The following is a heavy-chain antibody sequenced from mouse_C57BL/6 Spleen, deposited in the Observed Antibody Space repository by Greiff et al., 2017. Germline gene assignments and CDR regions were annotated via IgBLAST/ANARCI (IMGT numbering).Heavy chain of an antibody. CDR3: ARRGYGSNYAYYYAMDY. CDR2: ISRGSSTI. J-gene: IGHJ4*01. D-gene: IGHD1-1*01. Sequence: EVKLMESGGGLVKPGGSLKLSCAASGFTFSDYGMHWVRQAPEKGLEWVAYISRGSSTIHSADTVKGRFTFSRDHAKNTLFLQMTRLRSGETAMYYCARRGYGSNYAYYYAMDYWGQGTSVTVSS. CDR1: GFTFSDYG. V-gene: IGHV5-17*01.